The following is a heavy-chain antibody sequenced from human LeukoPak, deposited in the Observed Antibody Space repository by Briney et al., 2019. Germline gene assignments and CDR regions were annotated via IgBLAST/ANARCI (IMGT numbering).Heavy chain of an antibody. Sequence: GGSLRLSCAASGFTFSSYSMNWVRQAPGKGLEWVSYISSSSSTIYYADSVKGRFTISRDNAKNSLYLQMNSLRAEDTAVYYCARVDYDILTGYENLDYWGQGTLVTVSS. CDR3: ARVDYDILTGYENLDY. CDR2: ISSSSSTI. D-gene: IGHD3-9*01. V-gene: IGHV3-48*01. J-gene: IGHJ4*02. CDR1: GFTFSSYS.